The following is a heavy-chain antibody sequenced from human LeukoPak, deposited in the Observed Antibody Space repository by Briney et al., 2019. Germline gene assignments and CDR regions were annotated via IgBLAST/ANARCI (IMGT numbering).Heavy chain of an antibody. CDR3: AKDLKMTNYFDY. D-gene: IGHD5-24*01. J-gene: IGHJ4*02. CDR1: GFTFSSYA. V-gene: IGHV3-23*01. CDR2: ISGSGGST. Sequence: GGSLRLSCAASGFTFSSYAMSWVRQAPGKGLEWVSGISGSGGSTYYADSVKGRFTISRDNSKNTLYLQMNSLRAGDTAVYYCAKDLKMTNYFDYWGQGTLVTVSS.